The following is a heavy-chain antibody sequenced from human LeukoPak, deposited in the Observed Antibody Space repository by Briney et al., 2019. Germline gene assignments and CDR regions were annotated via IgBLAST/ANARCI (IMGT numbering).Heavy chain of an antibody. D-gene: IGHD3-22*01. CDR3: ARGPIYDSSGYYYWEYFQH. Sequence: SETLSLTCSVSGGSIRDFYWTWIRQPPGKGLEWIGYIYYSGSTNYNPSLKSRVTISVDTSKNQFSLKLSSVTAADTAVYYCARGPIYDSSGYYYWEYFQHWGQGTLVTVSS. V-gene: IGHV4-59*01. J-gene: IGHJ1*01. CDR2: IYYSGST. CDR1: GGSIRDFY.